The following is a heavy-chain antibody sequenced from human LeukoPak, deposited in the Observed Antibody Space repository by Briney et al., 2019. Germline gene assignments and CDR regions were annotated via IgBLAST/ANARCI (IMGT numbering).Heavy chain of an antibody. J-gene: IGHJ6*02. D-gene: IGHD3-3*01. CDR3: ARVVDFWSGFYYYYGMDV. CDR1: GGSISSYY. V-gene: IGHV4-59*01. Sequence: SETLSLTCTVSGGSISSYYWSWIRQPPGKGLEWIGYIYYSGSTNYNPSLKSRVTISVDTSKNKFSLKLSSVTAADTAVYYCARVVDFWSGFYYYYGMDVWGQGTTVTVSS. CDR2: IYYSGST.